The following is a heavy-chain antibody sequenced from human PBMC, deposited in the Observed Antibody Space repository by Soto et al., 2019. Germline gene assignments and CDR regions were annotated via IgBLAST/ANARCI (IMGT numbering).Heavy chain of an antibody. CDR2: IYYSGST. V-gene: IGHV4-39*01. J-gene: IGHJ6*02. D-gene: IGHD3-16*02. CDR1: NGSISSTNYY. CDR3: ARRSPGRLPGSYHYRMDV. Sequence: SATLSLTCTVANGSISSTNYYWGWIRQPPGKGLEWIGSIYYSGSTYYNPSLKSRVTISVDTSKNQFSLKLSSVTAADTAVYYCARRSPGRLPGSYHYRMDVWGQGTTVT.